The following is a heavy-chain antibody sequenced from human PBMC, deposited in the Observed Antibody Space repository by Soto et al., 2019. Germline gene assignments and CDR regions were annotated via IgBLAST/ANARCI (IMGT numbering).Heavy chain of an antibody. CDR1: GGTFSSYT. CDR3: ARDPQLELHPPTPSNWFDP. J-gene: IGHJ5*02. D-gene: IGHD1-7*01. V-gene: IGHV1-69*04. CDR2: IIPILGIA. Sequence: GASVKVSCKASGGTFSSYTISWVRQAPGQGLEWMGRIIPILGIANYAQKFQGRVTITADKSTSTAYMELSSLRSEDTAVYYCARDPQLELHPPTPSNWFDPWGQGTLVTVSS.